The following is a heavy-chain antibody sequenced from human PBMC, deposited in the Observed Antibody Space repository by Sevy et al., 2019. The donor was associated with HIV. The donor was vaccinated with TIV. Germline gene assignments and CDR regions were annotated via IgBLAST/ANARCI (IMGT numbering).Heavy chain of an antibody. CDR1: GYTFDSYG. CDR2: IGPYNGNI. Sequence: ASVKVSCKASGYTFDSYGISWVRQAPGQGLEYMGWIGPYNGNITYAQNIQDRVTMTTDSSTSTAYMELSSLRSDDTAVYFCARISTPRGKFNWFDPWGQGTLVTVSS. J-gene: IGHJ5*02. D-gene: IGHD3-10*01. V-gene: IGHV1-18*01. CDR3: ARISTPRGKFNWFDP.